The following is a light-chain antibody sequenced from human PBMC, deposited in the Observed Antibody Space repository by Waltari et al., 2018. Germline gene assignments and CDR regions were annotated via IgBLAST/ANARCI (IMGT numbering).Light chain of an antibody. CDR3: QQSGSFPWT. V-gene: IGKV3-20*01. CDR2: AAS. CDR1: QAVVNNF. Sequence: EIVLTQSPGTLSLSPGETATLSCRANQAVVNNFLAWYQQKPGQAPRVLIFAASTRAPGIPDRFSGSGSGTDFTLTLSRLEAEDFAVYYCQQSGSFPWTFSQGTKVEIK. J-gene: IGKJ1*01.